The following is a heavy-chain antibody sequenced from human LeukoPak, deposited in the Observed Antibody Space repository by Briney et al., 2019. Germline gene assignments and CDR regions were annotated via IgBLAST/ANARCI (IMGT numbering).Heavy chain of an antibody. CDR1: GYTFTSYG. Sequence: ASVKVSCKASGYTFTSYGISWVRQAPGQGLEWMGWISAYNGDTNYAQKLQGRVTMTTDTSTSTAYMELRSLRSDDTAVYYCARSTTVATLFGYWGQGTLVTVSS. J-gene: IGHJ4*02. V-gene: IGHV1-18*01. CDR2: ISAYNGDT. D-gene: IGHD4-17*01. CDR3: ARSTTVATLFGY.